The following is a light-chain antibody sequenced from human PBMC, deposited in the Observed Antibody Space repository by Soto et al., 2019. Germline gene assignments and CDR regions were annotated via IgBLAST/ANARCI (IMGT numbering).Light chain of an antibody. J-gene: IGKJ4*01. CDR2: KAS. Sequence: DIQMTQSPSTLSPSVGDRVTITCRASQTISDWLAWYQQKPGKAPNLLIYKASFLESGVPSRFSGSGSGTEFTLTISSLQPDDFATYYCQQYNSYPLTFGGGTKVDIK. CDR3: QQYNSYPLT. CDR1: QTISDW. V-gene: IGKV1-5*03.